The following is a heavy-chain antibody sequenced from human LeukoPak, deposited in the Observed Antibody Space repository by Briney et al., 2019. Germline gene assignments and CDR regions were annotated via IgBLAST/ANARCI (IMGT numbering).Heavy chain of an antibody. V-gene: IGHV4-39*01. CDR2: IYYSGST. CDR3: ARHASVDGNWPRPLDY. D-gene: IGHD6-19*01. CDR1: GGSISSSPYY. Sequence: SETLSLTCTVSGGSISSSPYYWGWIRQPPGKGPEWIGNIYYSGSTYYNPSLKTRVTISVDTSKNQFSLKLTSVTAADTAVYYCARHASVDGNWPRPLDYWGQGSLVTVSS. J-gene: IGHJ4*02.